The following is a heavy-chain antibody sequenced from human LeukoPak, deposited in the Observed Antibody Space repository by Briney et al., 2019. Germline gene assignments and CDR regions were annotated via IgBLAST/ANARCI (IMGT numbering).Heavy chain of an antibody. CDR2: ISSYI. CDR1: GFIFNTYT. CDR3: ARLNGELFY. Sequence: GGSLRLSCATSGFIFNTYTINWVRQAPGKGLEWVSSISSYIYYADSVKGRFAISKDNAKNSLYLQMNSLRDEDTAVYYCARLNGELFYWGQGTLVTVSS. V-gene: IGHV3-21*01. J-gene: IGHJ4*02. D-gene: IGHD3-10*01.